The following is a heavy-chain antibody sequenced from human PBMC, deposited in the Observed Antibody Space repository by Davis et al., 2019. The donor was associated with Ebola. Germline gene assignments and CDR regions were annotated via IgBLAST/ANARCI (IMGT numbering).Heavy chain of an antibody. Sequence: GESLKISCAASGFTFSSYSMNWVRQAPGKGLEWVSSISSSSSYIFYADSLKGRFTISRDNAKNSLYLQMNSLRAEDTAVYYCARDGRVVRGVTNPLDYWGQGTLVTVSS. CDR1: GFTFSSYS. CDR3: ARDGRVVRGVTNPLDY. J-gene: IGHJ4*02. D-gene: IGHD3-10*01. CDR2: ISSSSSYI. V-gene: IGHV3-21*01.